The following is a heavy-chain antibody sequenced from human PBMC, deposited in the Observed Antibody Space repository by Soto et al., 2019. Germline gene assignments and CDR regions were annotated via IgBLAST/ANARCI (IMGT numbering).Heavy chain of an antibody. Sequence: TLCCASSGFTFINYYMSWTGQAPGKRREWVSYISSSGSTIYYADSVKGRFTISRDNAKDSLYLQMNSLRAEETAVYYCARFWDYGSGSYYNGNWVDPWGQGTMVTISS. CDR3: ARFWDYGSGSYYNGNWVDP. CDR2: ISSSGSTI. J-gene: IGHJ5*02. D-gene: IGHD3-10*01. CDR1: GFTFINYY. V-gene: IGHV3-11*01.